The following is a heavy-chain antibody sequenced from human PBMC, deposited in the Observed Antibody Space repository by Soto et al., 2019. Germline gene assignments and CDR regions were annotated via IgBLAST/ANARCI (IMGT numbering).Heavy chain of an antibody. CDR3: ARRVTGGGERFDP. V-gene: IGHV4-30-4*01. CDR2: IYSSGGT. J-gene: IGHJ5*02. CDR1: GASVSSGDYY. D-gene: IGHD7-27*01. Sequence: SETLDLTCTVSGASVSSGDYYWTWIRQPPGKDLEWIGYIYSSGGTNYNPSLRSRVTMSKDTSKNQFSLKLSSVTAADTAVYYCARRVTGGGERFDPWGQGTLVTVSS.